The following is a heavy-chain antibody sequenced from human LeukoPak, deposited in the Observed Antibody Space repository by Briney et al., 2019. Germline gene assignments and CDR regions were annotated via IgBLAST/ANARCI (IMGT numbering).Heavy chain of an antibody. CDR2: IKQDGSEK. D-gene: IGHD4/OR15-4a*01. Sequence: GGSLRLSCAASEFTFSSYWMSWVRQAPGKGLEWVASIKQDGSEKYYVDSVKGRVTISRDNAKNSLYLQMNSLRAEDTAVYYCTRVFGAGYSDYWGQGTLVTVSS. J-gene: IGHJ4*02. V-gene: IGHV3-7*01. CDR1: EFTFSSYW. CDR3: TRVFGAGYSDY.